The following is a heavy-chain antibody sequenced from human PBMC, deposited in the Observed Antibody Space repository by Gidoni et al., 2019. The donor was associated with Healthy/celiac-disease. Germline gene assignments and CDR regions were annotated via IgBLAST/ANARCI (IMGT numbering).Heavy chain of an antibody. J-gene: IGHJ6*02. Sequence: QVQLVQSGAELKKPGSSVKVSCKASRGTFRSYAISWVRQAPGQGLEWMGGIIPIFGTANYAKKFQGRVTITADESTSTAYMELSSLRSEDTAVYDCARGIQLGMDVWGQGTTVTVSS. D-gene: IGHD5-18*01. CDR1: RGTFRSYA. CDR3: ARGIQLGMDV. V-gene: IGHV1-69*01. CDR2: IIPIFGTA.